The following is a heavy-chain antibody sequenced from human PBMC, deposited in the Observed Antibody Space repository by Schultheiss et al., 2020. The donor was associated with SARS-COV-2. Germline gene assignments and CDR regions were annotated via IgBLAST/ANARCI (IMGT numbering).Heavy chain of an antibody. CDR2: IYYSGST. D-gene: IGHD3-10*01. CDR3: ARGAVRGSVFDY. Sequence: SETLSLTCTVSGGSISSSSYYWGWIRQPPGKGLEWIGSIYYSGSTYYNPSLKSRVTISVDTSKNQFSLKLSSVTAADTAVYYCARGAVRGSVFDYWGQGTLVTVSS. CDR1: GGSISSSSYY. J-gene: IGHJ4*02. V-gene: IGHV4-39*01.